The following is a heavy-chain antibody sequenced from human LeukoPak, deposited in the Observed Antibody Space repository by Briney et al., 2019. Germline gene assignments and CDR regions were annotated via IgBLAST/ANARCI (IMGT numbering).Heavy chain of an antibody. V-gene: IGHV3-15*01. Sequence: PGRSLRLSCAASGFTFSSYGMHWIRQAPGKGLEWVGRIKSKTDGGTTDYAAPVKGRFTISRDDSKNTLYLQMNSLKTEDTAVYYCTTEVDNFDYGSVTAWFDYWGQGTLVTVSS. D-gene: IGHD3-10*01. CDR2: IKSKTDGGTT. J-gene: IGHJ4*02. CDR3: TTEVDNFDYGSVTAWFDY. CDR1: GFTFSSYG.